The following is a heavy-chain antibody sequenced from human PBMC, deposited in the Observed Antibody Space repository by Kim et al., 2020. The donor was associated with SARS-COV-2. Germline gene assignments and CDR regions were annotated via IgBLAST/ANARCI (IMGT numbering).Heavy chain of an antibody. CDR1: GGSISSSSYY. J-gene: IGHJ3*02. CDR2: IYYSGST. Sequence: SETLSLTCTVSGGSISSSSYYWGWIRQPPGKGLEWIGSIYYSGSTYYNPSLKSRVTISVDTSKNQFSLKLSSVTAADTAVYYCARHGAVIWFPRWGDAFDIWGQGTMVTVSS. V-gene: IGHV4-39*01. CDR3: ARHGAVIWFPRWGDAFDI. D-gene: IGHD3-10*01.